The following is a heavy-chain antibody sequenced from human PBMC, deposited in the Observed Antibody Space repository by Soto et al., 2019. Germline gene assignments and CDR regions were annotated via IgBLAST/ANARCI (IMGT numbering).Heavy chain of an antibody. V-gene: IGHV4-4*02. D-gene: IGHD3-16*01. CDR3: ARDMRSWGQNWFDP. Sequence: SETLSLTCAVSSGSISSSNWWSWVRQPPGKGLEWIGEIYHSGSTNYNPSLKSRVTISVDKSKNQFSLKLSSVTAADTAVYYCARDMRSWGQNWFDPWGQGTLVTVSS. CDR2: IYHSGST. CDR1: SGSISSSNW. J-gene: IGHJ5*02.